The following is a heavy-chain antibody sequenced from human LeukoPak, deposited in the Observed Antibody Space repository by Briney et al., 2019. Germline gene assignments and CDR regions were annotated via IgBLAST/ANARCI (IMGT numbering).Heavy chain of an antibody. CDR1: GGSISSGSYY. D-gene: IGHD3-3*01. V-gene: IGHV4-61*02. CDR3: ARAGDYDFWSGLTTSEYFDY. Sequence: SQTLSLTCTVSGGSISSGSYYWNWIRQPAGKGLEWIGRIYTSGSTNYNPSLKSRVTMSVDTSKNQFSLKLSSVTAADTAVYYCARAGDYDFWSGLTTSEYFDYWGQGTLVTVSS. J-gene: IGHJ4*02. CDR2: IYTSGST.